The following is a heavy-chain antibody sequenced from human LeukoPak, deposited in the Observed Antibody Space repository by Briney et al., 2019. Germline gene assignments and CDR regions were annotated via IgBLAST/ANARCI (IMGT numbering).Heavy chain of an antibody. D-gene: IGHD2-15*01. CDR2: IGTSGSPI. Sequence: GGSLRLSCAASGFTFSSYEMNWVRQAPGKGLEWVSYIGTSGSPIYYADSVKGRFTISRDNAKNSLYLQMNSLRAEDTAVYSCARGADGVSSNSRGWFDPWGQGTLVTVSS. CDR3: ARGADGVSSNSRGWFDP. CDR1: GFTFSSYE. J-gene: IGHJ5*02. V-gene: IGHV3-48*03.